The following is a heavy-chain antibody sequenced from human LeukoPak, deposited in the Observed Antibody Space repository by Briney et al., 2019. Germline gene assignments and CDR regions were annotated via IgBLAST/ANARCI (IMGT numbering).Heavy chain of an antibody. V-gene: IGHV4-34*01. Sequence: SETLSLTCAVYGGSFSGYYWSWIRQPPGKGLEWIGEINHSGSTNYNPSLKSRVTISVDTSKNQFSLKLSSVTAADTAVYYCARVSFFRWASTRPSYYYYYMDVWGKGTTVTISS. CDR1: GGSFSGYY. J-gene: IGHJ6*03. CDR3: ARVSFFRWASTRPSYYYYYMDV. D-gene: IGHD2-15*01. CDR2: INHSGST.